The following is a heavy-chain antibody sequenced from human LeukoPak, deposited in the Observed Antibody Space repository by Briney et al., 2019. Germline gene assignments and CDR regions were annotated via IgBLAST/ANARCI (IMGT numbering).Heavy chain of an antibody. CDR2: INGGSGNT. CDR1: GYTFIDYT. V-gene: IGHV1-3*01. D-gene: IGHD3-22*01. CDR3: ANPRYDSSGYYYVD. J-gene: IGHJ4*02. Sequence: ASVKVSCKASGYTFIDYTMHWLRQAPGQRLDWMGWINGGSGNTKYSPEFQGRVTITRDTSASAGYMELSSLRSEDTAVYYCANPRYDSSGYYYVDWGQGTLVTVSS.